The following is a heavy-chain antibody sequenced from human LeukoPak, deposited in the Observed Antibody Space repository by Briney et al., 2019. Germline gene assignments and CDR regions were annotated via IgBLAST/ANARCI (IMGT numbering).Heavy chain of an antibody. V-gene: IGHV1-2*02. CDR3: ARDVMARGVITGWFDP. D-gene: IGHD3-10*01. CDR2: INPNSGGT. Sequence: GASVKVSCKASGYTFTGYYMHWVRQAPGQGLEWMGWINPNSGGTNYAQKFQGRVTMTRDTSISTAYMELSRLRSDDTAVYYCARDVMARGVITGWFDPWGQGTLVTVSS. CDR1: GYTFTGYY. J-gene: IGHJ5*02.